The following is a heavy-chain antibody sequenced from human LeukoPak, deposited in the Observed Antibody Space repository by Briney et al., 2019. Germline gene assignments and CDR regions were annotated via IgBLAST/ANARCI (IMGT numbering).Heavy chain of an antibody. CDR2: ISYDGSNK. Sequence: PGGSLRLSCAAPGFTFSSYAMHWVRQAPGKGLEWVAVISYDGSNKYYADSVKGRFTISRDNSKNTLYLQMNSLRAEDTAVYYCARDQYSSGWYKVGYYYYGMDVWGQGTTVTVSS. CDR1: GFTFSSYA. V-gene: IGHV3-30-3*01. D-gene: IGHD6-19*01. CDR3: ARDQYSSGWYKVGYYYYGMDV. J-gene: IGHJ6*02.